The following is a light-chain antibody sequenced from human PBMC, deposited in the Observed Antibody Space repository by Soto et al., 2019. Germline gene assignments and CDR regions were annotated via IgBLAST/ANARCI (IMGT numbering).Light chain of an antibody. V-gene: IGKV3-15*01. J-gene: IGKJ1*01. Sequence: EIVMTQSPATLSVSPGEGATLSCRASQTISSNLAWYQQKPGQAPRLLIYGASTRATGIPARFSGSGSGTECTLTISSLQSEYFAVYYCQQYNNWPPEGTFGQGTKVEIK. CDR2: GAS. CDR3: QQYNNWPPEGT. CDR1: QTISSN.